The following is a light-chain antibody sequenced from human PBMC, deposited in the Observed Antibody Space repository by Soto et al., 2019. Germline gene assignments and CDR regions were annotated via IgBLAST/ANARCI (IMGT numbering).Light chain of an antibody. CDR3: QQYGSPCA. CDR1: QSVSSSS. CDR2: GAF. J-gene: IGKJ3*01. Sequence: EIVLTQSPGTLSLSPGERATLSCRASQSVSSSSLAWYQQKPGQAPRLLIYGAFSRATGIPDRFSGSGSGTDFTLTISRLEPEDFAVYYCQQYGSPCAFGPGTKVDSK. V-gene: IGKV3-20*01.